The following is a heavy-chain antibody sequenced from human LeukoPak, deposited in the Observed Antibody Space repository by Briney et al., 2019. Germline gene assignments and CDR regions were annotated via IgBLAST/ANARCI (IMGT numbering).Heavy chain of an antibody. J-gene: IGHJ6*02. D-gene: IGHD4/OR15-4a*01. V-gene: IGHV3-66*01. CDR2: IYSGGST. CDR3: ARDYKTARNYYYYGMDV. CDR1: GFTVSSNY. Sequence: PGGSLRLSCAASGFTVSSNYMSWVRQAPGKGLEWVSVIYSGGSTYYADSVKGRFTISRDNSKNSLYLQMNSLRAEDTAVYYCARDYKTARNYYYYGMDVWGQGTTVTVSS.